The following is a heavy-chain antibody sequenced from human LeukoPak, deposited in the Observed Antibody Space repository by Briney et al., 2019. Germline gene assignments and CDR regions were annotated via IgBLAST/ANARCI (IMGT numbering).Heavy chain of an antibody. V-gene: IGHV3-23*01. D-gene: IGHD3-10*01. Sequence: PGGSLRLSCAASGFMFSSYAMSWVRQAPGKGLEWVSSISNTGSTYYADSVKGRFTISRDNSKYTLYLQMNSLRAEDTAIYYCAKDRVLRGVMGAFDIWGQGTLVTVSS. CDR2: ISNTGST. CDR3: AKDRVLRGVMGAFDI. CDR1: GFMFSSYA. J-gene: IGHJ4*02.